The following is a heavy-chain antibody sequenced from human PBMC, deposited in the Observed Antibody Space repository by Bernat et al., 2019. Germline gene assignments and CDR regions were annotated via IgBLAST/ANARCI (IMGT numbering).Heavy chain of an antibody. D-gene: IGHD3-10*01. V-gene: IGHV3-30-3*01. J-gene: IGHJ6*02. CDR2: ISYDGSNK. CDR3: ARDSEFLGMVRGVGGMDV. CDR1: GFTFSSYA. Sequence: QVQLVESGGGVVQPGRSLRLSCAASGFTFSSYAMHWVRQAPGKGLEWVAVISYDGSNKYYADSVNGRFTISRDNSKNTLYLQMNSLRAEDTAVYYCARDSEFLGMVRGVGGMDVWGQGTTVTVSS.